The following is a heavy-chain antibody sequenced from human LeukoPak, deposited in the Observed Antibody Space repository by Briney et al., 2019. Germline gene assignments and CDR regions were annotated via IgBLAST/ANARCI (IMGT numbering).Heavy chain of an antibody. CDR2: LDESGRP. Sequence: SETLSLTCSVSGGSIRSGDHHWAWVRQAPGKGLEFIGSLDESGRPYYNRPLKSRVSISEDTSGKQFALNLTSVTAADSAVYFCARELGRYPFYVGVWGRGPTVIVSS. J-gene: IGHJ6*03. V-gene: IGHV4-39*06. CDR3: ARELGRYPFYVGV. CDR1: GGSIRSGDHH. D-gene: IGHD3-9*01.